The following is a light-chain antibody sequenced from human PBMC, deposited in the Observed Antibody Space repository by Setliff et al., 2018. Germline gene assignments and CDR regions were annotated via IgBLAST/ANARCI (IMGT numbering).Light chain of an antibody. Sequence: QSVLTQPASVSGSPGQSITISCTGTHRDVGKYNLVSWYQQHPGKAPKLILYDFITRPSGVSDRFSGSKSANTASLTISGLQAEDEADYYCCSYAGGSTVAFGGGTKVTVL. CDR1: HRDVGKYNL. J-gene: IGLJ1*01. CDR3: CSYAGGSTVA. CDR2: DFI. V-gene: IGLV2-23*02.